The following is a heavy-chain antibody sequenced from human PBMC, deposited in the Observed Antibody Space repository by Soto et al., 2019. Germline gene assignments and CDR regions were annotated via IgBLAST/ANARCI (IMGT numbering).Heavy chain of an antibody. CDR1: GYTFTSYG. Sequence: QVQLVQSEAEVKKPGASVKVSCKASGYTFTSYGISWVRQAPGQGLEWVGWIAVYNGNTNYAQKLQGRVTMTTDTSTITAYMELRSLRSDDTAVYYCARVYDYYYYMDVWGKGTTVTVSS. CDR3: ARVYDYYYYMDV. J-gene: IGHJ6*03. V-gene: IGHV1-18*01. CDR2: IAVYNGNT.